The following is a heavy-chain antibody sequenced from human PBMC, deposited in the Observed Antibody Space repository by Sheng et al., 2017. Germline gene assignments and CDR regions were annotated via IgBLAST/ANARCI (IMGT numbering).Heavy chain of an antibody. CDR3: ATVAMIRGLINYYNGMDV. J-gene: IGHJ6*02. D-gene: IGHD3-10*01. CDR1: GGTLRRYA. Sequence: QVQLVQSGAEVKKPGSSVKVSCKASGGTLRRYAINWVRQAPGQGLEWMGGINPMFGTANYAQKFQGRVTIIADESTSTVYMELSSLRSEDTAVYYCATVAMIRGLINYYNGMDVWDQGP. CDR2: INPMFGTA. V-gene: IGHV1-69*13.